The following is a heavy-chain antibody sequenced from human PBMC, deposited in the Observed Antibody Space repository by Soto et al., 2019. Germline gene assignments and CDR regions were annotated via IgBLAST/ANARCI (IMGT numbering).Heavy chain of an antibody. D-gene: IGHD2-2*01. CDR2: ISKSDYT. J-gene: IGHJ4*02. Sequence: LRLSCTVSGFAFNNYGINWVRQAPGKGLEWVSSISKSDYTYYSDSVRGRFTISRDNAKNSVSLQMNTLRVEDTAVYYCAREDSIIIPAVSDFWGQGTLVTVSS. CDR3: AREDSIIIPAVSDF. V-gene: IGHV3-21*01. CDR1: GFAFNNYG.